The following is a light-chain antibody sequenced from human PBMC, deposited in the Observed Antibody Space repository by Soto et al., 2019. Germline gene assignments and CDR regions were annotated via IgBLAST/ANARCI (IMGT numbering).Light chain of an antibody. CDR2: DAS. J-gene: IGKJ1*01. V-gene: IGKV3-11*01. Sequence: EIVLTQSPATLSLSPGERATLSCRASQSVSSYLAWYQQKPGQAPRLLIYDASNRATGIPARFSGSGSGTDFTLPISSQGLKVLEVYSFRQRSNWPPTTFGQGTKVEIK. CDR1: QSVSSY. CDR3: RQRSNWPPTT.